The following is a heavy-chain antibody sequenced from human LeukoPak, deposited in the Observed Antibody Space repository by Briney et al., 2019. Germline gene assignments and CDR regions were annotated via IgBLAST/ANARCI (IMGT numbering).Heavy chain of an antibody. Sequence: ASVTVSCKASGYTFTSYGISWVRQAPGLGLEWMGWISTYHGNTNYAQKLQGRVTMTTDTSTSTAYMELRSLRSDDTAVYYCARDFGGYSYGYYMDVWGKGTTVTVSS. CDR1: GYTFTSYG. D-gene: IGHD5-18*01. CDR2: ISTYHGNT. CDR3: ARDFGGYSYGYYMDV. V-gene: IGHV1-18*01. J-gene: IGHJ6*03.